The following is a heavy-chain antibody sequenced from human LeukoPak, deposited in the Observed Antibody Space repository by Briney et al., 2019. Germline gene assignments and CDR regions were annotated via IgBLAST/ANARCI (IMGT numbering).Heavy chain of an antibody. V-gene: IGHV2-5*01. J-gene: IGHJ5*02. CDR1: GFSLSTSGVG. Sequence: VSGPTLVKPTQTLTLTCTFSGFSLSTSGVGVGWIRQPPGKALEWLALIYWNDDKRYSPSLKNRLTITKDTSKNQVVLTMTNMDPVDTATYYCAHRPNYYGSGANWFDPWGQGTLVTVSS. CDR3: AHRPNYYGSGANWFDP. D-gene: IGHD3-10*01. CDR2: IYWNDDK.